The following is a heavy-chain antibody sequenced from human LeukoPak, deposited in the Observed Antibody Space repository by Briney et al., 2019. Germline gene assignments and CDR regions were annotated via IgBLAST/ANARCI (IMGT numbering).Heavy chain of an antibody. D-gene: IGHD6-19*01. CDR3: ARVGSSGSGAFDI. J-gene: IGHJ3*02. CDR1: GFKFSDHY. Sequence: GGSQRLSCAASGFKFSDHYIDWVRQAPGKGLEWVSSISSSSSYIYYADSVKGRFTISRDNAKNSLYLQMNSLRAEDTAVYYCARVGSSGSGAFDIWGQGTMVTVSS. V-gene: IGHV3-21*01. CDR2: ISSSSSYI.